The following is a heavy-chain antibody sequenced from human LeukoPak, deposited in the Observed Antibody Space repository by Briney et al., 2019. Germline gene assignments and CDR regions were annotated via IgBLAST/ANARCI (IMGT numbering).Heavy chain of an antibody. D-gene: IGHD4-17*01. Sequence: GGSLRLSCAASGFTFSSYGMSWVRQAPGKGLEWVSAISGSGGSTYYADSVKGRFTISRDNAKNSLYLQMNSLRAEDTAVYYCARDNGDYEDAFDIWGQGTMVTVSS. CDR3: ARDNGDYEDAFDI. J-gene: IGHJ3*02. V-gene: IGHV3-23*01. CDR2: ISGSGGST. CDR1: GFTFSSYG.